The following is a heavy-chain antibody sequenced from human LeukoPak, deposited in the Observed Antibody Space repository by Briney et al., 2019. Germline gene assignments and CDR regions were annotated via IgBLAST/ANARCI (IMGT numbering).Heavy chain of an antibody. Sequence: ASVKVSCKASGYTFTGYYMRWVRQAPGQGLEWMGWISAYNGNTNYAQKLQGRVTMTTDTSTSTAYMELRSLRSDDTAVYYCAREQWCADGSCYFVDSWGQGTLVTVSS. CDR3: AREQWCADGSCYFVDS. CDR1: GYTFTGYY. D-gene: IGHD2-15*01. J-gene: IGHJ4*02. CDR2: ISAYNGNT. V-gene: IGHV1-18*04.